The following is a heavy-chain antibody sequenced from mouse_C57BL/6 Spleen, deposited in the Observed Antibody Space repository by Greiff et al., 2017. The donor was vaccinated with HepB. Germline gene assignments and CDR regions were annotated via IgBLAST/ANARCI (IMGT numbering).Heavy chain of an antibody. CDR3: ARYALNDYDGEAPYFDY. J-gene: IGHJ2*01. D-gene: IGHD2-4*01. V-gene: IGHV7-3*01. CDR2: IRNKANGYTT. CDR1: GFTFTDYY. Sequence: EVQGVESGGGLVQPGGSLSLSCAASGFTFTDYYMSWVRQPPGKALEWLGFIRNKANGYTTEYSASVKGRFTISRDNSQIILYLQMNALRAEDSATYYGARYALNDYDGEAPYFDYWGQGTTLTVSS.